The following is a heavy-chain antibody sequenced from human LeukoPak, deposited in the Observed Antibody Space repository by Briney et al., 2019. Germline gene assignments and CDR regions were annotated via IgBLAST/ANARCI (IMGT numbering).Heavy chain of an antibody. V-gene: IGHV3-21*01. J-gene: IGHJ6*03. Sequence: IPGGSLRLSCAASGFTFSSYSMNWVRQAPGKGLEWVSSISSSSSYIYYADSVKGRFTISRDNAKNSLYLQMNSLRAEDTAVYYCARVAWNPGYYYMDVWGKGTTVTVSS. CDR3: ARVAWNPGYYYMDV. CDR1: GFTFSSYS. CDR2: ISSSSSYI. D-gene: IGHD1-1*01.